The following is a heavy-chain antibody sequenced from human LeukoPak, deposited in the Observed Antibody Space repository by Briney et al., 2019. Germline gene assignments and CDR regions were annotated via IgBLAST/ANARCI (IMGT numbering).Heavy chain of an antibody. CDR2: IKNDGSQT. V-gene: IGHV3-7*04. CDR1: GFTFTYFW. CDR3: VWGHYGDY. J-gene: IGHJ4*02. Sequence: GGPLRLSCAASGFTFTYFWMTWVRQAPGKGLEWVANIKNDGSQTYYADSVEGRFTISRDNAKHLLYLQMHGLRADDTAVYYCVWGHYGDYTGQGTLVTVSS.